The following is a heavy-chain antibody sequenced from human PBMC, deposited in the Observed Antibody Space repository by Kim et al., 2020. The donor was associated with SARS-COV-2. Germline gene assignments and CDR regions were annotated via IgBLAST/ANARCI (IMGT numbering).Heavy chain of an antibody. CDR3: VKVIAVAGSRGYFDF. V-gene: IGHV3-64D*09. CDR1: GFTFSSYA. D-gene: IGHD6-19*01. J-gene: IGHJ4*02. CDR2: ISSNGGST. Sequence: GGSLRLSCSASGFTFSSYAMHWVRQAPGKRLEYVSAISSNGGSTYYADSVKGRFTISRDNSKNTLYLQMGSLRAEDTAVYYCVKVIAVAGSRGYFDFWGQGTLVTVSP.